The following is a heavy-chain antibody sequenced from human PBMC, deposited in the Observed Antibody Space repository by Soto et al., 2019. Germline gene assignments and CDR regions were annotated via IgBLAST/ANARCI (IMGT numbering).Heavy chain of an antibody. CDR1: GGSISSSNYY. Sequence: PSETLSLTCTVSGGSISSSNYYWGWIRQPPGKGLEWIGSIYYSGSTYYNPSLKSRVTISVDTSKNQFSLKLSSVTAADTAVYYFARLVRLSSSLTYFDYWGQGTLGTVSS. D-gene: IGHD3-10*01. CDR2: IYYSGST. J-gene: IGHJ4*02. V-gene: IGHV4-39*01. CDR3: ARLVRLSSSLTYFDY.